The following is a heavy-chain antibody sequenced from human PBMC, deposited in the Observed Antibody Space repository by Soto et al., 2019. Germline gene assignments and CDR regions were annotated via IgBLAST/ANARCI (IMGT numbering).Heavy chain of an antibody. Sequence: QVQVVQSGVEVRRPGSSVKVSCKASGDTFKNCVISWVRQAPGQGLEWMGGIIPLFGTTDFAQRFQGRPTITTDESTTTAYMELSRLRSEDTATYSCAAELGFGKLSVVWGQGTTVIVSS. J-gene: IGHJ6*02. CDR3: AAELGFGKLSVV. V-gene: IGHV1-69*01. CDR2: IIPLFGTT. D-gene: IGHD3-10*01. CDR1: GDTFKNCV.